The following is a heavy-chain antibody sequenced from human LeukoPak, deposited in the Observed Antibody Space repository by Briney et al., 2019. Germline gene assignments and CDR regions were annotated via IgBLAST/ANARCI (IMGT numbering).Heavy chain of an antibody. CDR3: ARDGVLGGLFVWDY. Sequence: PSETLSLTCTVSGGSISSSSYYWGWIRQPPGKGLEWIGSIYYSGSTYYNPSLKSRVTISVDTSKNQFSLKLSSVTAADTAVYYCARDGVLGGLFVWDYWGQGTLVTVSS. V-gene: IGHV4-39*07. CDR1: GGSISSSSYY. CDR2: IYYSGST. J-gene: IGHJ4*02. D-gene: IGHD3-16*01.